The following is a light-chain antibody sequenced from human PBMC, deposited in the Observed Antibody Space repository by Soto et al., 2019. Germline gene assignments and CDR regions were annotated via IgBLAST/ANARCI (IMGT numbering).Light chain of an antibody. CDR3: QQYNEWPPVT. J-gene: IGKJ4*01. V-gene: IGKV3-15*01. Sequence: EIVMTQSPATLSVSPGERATLSCRASQSVSSKLAWYQQKPGQAPRLLIHGASTRATGIPARFSGSGSGTEFNLTISSLQSEDFAVYYCQQYNEWPPVTFGGGPKVDSK. CDR1: QSVSSK. CDR2: GAS.